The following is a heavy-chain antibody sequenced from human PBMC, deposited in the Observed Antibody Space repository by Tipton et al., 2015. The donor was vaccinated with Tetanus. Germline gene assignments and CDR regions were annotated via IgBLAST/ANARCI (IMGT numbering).Heavy chain of an antibody. CDR3: ARALKQGANWFDP. D-gene: IGHD3-16*01. J-gene: IGHJ5*02. CDR2: IYSSGTT. CDR1: GVFMIDSY. Sequence: TLSLTCTVSGVFMIDSYWNWIRQPAGKGLEWIGRIYSSGTTNYDPSLRGRVTMSIDTSKNRFSLKLDSVTAADTAIYYCARALKQGANWFDPWGQGTLVTVSS. V-gene: IGHV4-4*07.